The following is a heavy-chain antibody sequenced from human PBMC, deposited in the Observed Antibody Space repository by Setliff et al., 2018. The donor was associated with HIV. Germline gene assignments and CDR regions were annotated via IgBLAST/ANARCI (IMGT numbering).Heavy chain of an antibody. CDR1: GYSFTNFW. Sequence: GESLQISCKASGYSFTNFWIGWVRQMPGEGLEWMGIVHPGNSETRYSLPFEGQVTISADRSITTAFLQWSSLKASDTAIYYCATLQPDSVDVWGQGTTVTVSS. J-gene: IGHJ6*02. D-gene: IGHD2-15*01. CDR2: VHPGNSET. CDR3: ATLQPDSVDV. V-gene: IGHV5-51*01.